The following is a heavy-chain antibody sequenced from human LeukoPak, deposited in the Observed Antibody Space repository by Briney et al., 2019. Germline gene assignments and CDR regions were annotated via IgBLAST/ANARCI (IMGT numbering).Heavy chain of an antibody. J-gene: IGHJ5*02. CDR3: ARTSRYCSSTSCRTNWFDP. V-gene: IGHV4-34*01. CDR1: GGSFSGYY. Sequence: SETLSLTCAVYGGSFSGYYWSWIRQPPGKGLEWIGEINHSGSTNYNPSLKSRVTISVDTSKNQFSLKLSSVTAADTAVYYCARTSRYCSSTSCRTNWFDPWGQGTLVTVSS. CDR2: INHSGST. D-gene: IGHD2-2*01.